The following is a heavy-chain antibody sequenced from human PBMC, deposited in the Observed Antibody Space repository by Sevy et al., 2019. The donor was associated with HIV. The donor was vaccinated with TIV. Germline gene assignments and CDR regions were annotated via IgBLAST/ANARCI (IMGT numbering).Heavy chain of an antibody. Sequence: ASVKVSCKASGYSFTNYYIHWVRQAPGQGLEWMGVINPSGGSTSYAQKLQGRVTMTMDTSTSTVYMELSSLRSEDTAVYYCARVYYYDYSGPGYWGQGTLVTVSS. CDR1: GYSFTNYY. D-gene: IGHD3-22*01. J-gene: IGHJ4*02. CDR3: ARVYYYDYSGPGY. CDR2: INPSGGST. V-gene: IGHV1-46*04.